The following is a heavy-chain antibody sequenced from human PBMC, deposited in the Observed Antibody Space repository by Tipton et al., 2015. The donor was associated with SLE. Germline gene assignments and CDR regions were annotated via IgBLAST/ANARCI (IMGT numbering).Heavy chain of an antibody. Sequence: SLRLSCAASGFTFSSYGMHWVRQAPGKGLGWVAVIWYDGSNKYYADSVKGRFTISRDNSKNTLYLQMNSLRAEDTAVYYCAKGGLTTVTNWYFDLWGRGTLVTVSS. J-gene: IGHJ2*01. D-gene: IGHD4-17*01. CDR3: AKGGLTTVTNWYFDL. V-gene: IGHV3-33*06. CDR1: GFTFSSYG. CDR2: IWYDGSNK.